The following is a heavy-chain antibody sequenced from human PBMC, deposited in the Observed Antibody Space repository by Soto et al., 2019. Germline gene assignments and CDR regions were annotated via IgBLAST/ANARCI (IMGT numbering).Heavy chain of an antibody. V-gene: IGHV4-34*01. CDR2: INHSGST. D-gene: IGHD3-10*01. J-gene: IGHJ4*02. Sequence: TSETLSLTCAVYGGSFSGYYWSWIRQPPGKGLEWIGEINHSGSTNYNPSLKSRVTISVDTSKNQFSLKLSSVTAAGTAVYYCARGSNGSGSFDYWGQGTLVTVSS. CDR3: ARGSNGSGSFDY. CDR1: GGSFSGYY.